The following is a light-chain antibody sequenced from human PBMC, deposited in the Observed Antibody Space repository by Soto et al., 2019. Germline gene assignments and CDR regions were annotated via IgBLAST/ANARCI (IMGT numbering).Light chain of an antibody. CDR2: LNSDGSH. CDR1: SGPSTYA. CDR3: QTWGSGTVV. J-gene: IGLJ2*01. Sequence: QLVLTQAPSASASLGASVTLTCTLSSGPSTYAIAWHQQQPEKGPRYLMKLNSDGSHSKGDGIPDRFSGSSSGAERYLTIASLQSEEEADYYCQTWGSGTVVFGGGTKVTVL. V-gene: IGLV4-69*01.